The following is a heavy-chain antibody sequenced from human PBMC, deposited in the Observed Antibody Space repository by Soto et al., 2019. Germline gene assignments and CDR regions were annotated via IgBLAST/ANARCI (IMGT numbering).Heavy chain of an antibody. CDR1: GFTFSSYG. D-gene: IGHD4-17*01. CDR2: ISYDGSNK. Sequence: QVQLVESGGGVVQPGGSLRLSCAASGFTFSSYGMHWVRQAPGKGLEWVSVISYDGSNKYYADSVKGRFTISRDNSKNTLNLQMNSLRVEDTAVYYCTKLSGDGDPTWWGQGTLVTVSS. J-gene: IGHJ4*02. CDR3: TKLSGDGDPTW. V-gene: IGHV3-30*18.